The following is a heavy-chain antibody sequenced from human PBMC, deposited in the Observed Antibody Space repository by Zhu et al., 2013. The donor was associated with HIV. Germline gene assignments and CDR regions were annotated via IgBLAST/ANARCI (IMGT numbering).Heavy chain of an antibody. D-gene: IGHD3-22*01. J-gene: IGHJ4*02. CDR2: IIPMFGTP. CDR3: ATTPYYDSSGYWY. V-gene: IGHV1-69*01. Sequence: QVQLVQSGAEVKKPGSSVKVSCKASGGTFSTYVISWVRQAPGQGLEWMGGIIPMFGTPNYAQRFLGRVTITADESTSTAYMELKSLRSEDTAVYYCATTPYYDSSGYWYWGQGALVTVSS. CDR1: GGTFSTYV.